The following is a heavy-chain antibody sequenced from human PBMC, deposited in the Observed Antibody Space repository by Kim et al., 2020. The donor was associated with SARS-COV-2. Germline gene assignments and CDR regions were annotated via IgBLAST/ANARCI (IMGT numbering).Heavy chain of an antibody. CDR2: IYYSGST. D-gene: IGHD6-6*01. V-gene: IGHV4-31*03. Sequence: SETLSLTCTVSGGSISSGGYYWSWIRQHPGKGLEWIGYIYYSGSTYYNPSLKSRVNISVDTSKNQFSLKLSSVTAADTAVYYCARGSVSSSSDYLDYWGQGTLVTVSS. CDR3: ARGSVSSSSDYLDY. J-gene: IGHJ4*02. CDR1: GGSISSGGYY.